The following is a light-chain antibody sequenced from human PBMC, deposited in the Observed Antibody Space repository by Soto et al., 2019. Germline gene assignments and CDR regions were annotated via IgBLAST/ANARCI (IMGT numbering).Light chain of an antibody. V-gene: IGKV3-15*01. J-gene: IGKJ1*01. Sequence: EIVMTQSPATLSVSPGERATLSCRASQSVSTNLAWYQQKPGLGPRLLIYGASTRATGVPARFSGTGSGTEFTLTISTLQSEGFAVYYCQQHDDWLWTFGQVTKVEIK. CDR2: GAS. CDR1: QSVSTN. CDR3: QQHDDWLWT.